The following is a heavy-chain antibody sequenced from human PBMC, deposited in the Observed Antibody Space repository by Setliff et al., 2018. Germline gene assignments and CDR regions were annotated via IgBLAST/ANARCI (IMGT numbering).Heavy chain of an antibody. CDR1: GFTFSDYS. CDR3: AKLRYYYDSSGYKDY. D-gene: IGHD3-22*01. CDR2: ISSSSSTI. V-gene: IGHV3-48*01. Sequence: QPGGSLRLSCAASGFTFSDYSMNWVRQAPGKGLEWVSDISSSSSTIYYADSVKGRFTISRDNAQNSLYLQMNSLRAEDTAVYYCAKLRYYYDSSGYKDYWGQGTLVTVSS. J-gene: IGHJ4*02.